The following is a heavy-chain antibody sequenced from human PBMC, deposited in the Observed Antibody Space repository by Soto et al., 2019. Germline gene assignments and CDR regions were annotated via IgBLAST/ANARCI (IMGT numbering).Heavy chain of an antibody. CDR3: ARVSCSGGGCYPDWYFDL. Sequence: EVRLVESGGGLIQPGGSLTVSCAASGYSVSDNYMSWLRQPLGKGLEWVSVIYRGGTIFYADSVKGRFIISRDSSKNTMYLQMNTLRGEDTATYYCARVSCSGGGCYPDWYFDLWGRGTLVTVSS. V-gene: IGHV3-53*01. CDR2: IYRGGTI. J-gene: IGHJ2*01. D-gene: IGHD2-15*01. CDR1: GYSVSDNY.